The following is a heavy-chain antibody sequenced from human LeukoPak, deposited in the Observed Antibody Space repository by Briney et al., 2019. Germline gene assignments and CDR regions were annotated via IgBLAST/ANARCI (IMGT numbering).Heavy chain of an antibody. CDR1: GFTYDDYA. CDR2: ISWNSGSI. J-gene: IGHJ4*02. Sequence: PGGSLRLSCAASGFTYDDYAMHWVRQAPGKGLEWVSGISWNSGSIGYADSVKGRFTISRDNAKNSLYLQMNSLRAEDTALYYCAKVGRAFTFHQIFPFDYWGQGTLVTVCS. D-gene: IGHD3-3*01. CDR3: AKVGRAFTFHQIFPFDY. V-gene: IGHV3-9*01.